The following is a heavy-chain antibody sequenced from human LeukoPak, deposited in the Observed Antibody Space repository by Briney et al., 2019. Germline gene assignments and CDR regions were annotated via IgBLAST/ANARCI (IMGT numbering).Heavy chain of an antibody. CDR1: GFTFSRSA. J-gene: IGHJ6*02. CDR3: AKGPTIFGVVIIWDYYYGMDV. D-gene: IGHD3-3*01. V-gene: IGHV3-23*01. Sequence: GGSLRLSCAASGFTFSRSAMSWVRQALGKGLEWVSALSDSGGSTYYADSVKGRFTISRDNSKNTLYLQMNGLRAEDTAVYYCAKGPTIFGVVIIWDYYYGMDVWGQGTTVTVSS. CDR2: LSDSGGST.